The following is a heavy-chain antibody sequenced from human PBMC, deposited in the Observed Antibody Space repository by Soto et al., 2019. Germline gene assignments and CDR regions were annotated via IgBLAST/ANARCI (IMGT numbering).Heavy chain of an antibody. V-gene: IGHV3-74*01. CDR3: ASNQRQWLVQNYFDY. Sequence: GGSLRLSCAASGFTFSSYWMHWVRQAPGKGLVWVSRINSDGSSTSYADSVKGRFTISRDNAKNTLYLQMNSLRAEDTAVYYCASNQRQWLVQNYFDYWGQGTLVTVSS. D-gene: IGHD6-19*01. CDR1: GFTFSSYW. J-gene: IGHJ4*02. CDR2: INSDGSST.